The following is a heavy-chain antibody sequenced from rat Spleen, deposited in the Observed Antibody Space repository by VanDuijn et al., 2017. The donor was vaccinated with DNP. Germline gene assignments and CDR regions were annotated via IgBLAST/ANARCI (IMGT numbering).Heavy chain of an antibody. CDR3: ARWDSTGITTGFAY. D-gene: IGHD1-9*01. J-gene: IGHJ3*01. CDR2: INTDGDNT. Sequence: EVQLVESGGGLVQPGRSLKLSCVGSGFTFSSYWMFWIRQAPGKGLEWIASINTDGDNTYYRDSVKGRFTISRDNAKSTLYLQMDSLRSEDTATYYCARWDSTGITTGFAYWGQGTLVTVSS. V-gene: IGHV5-58*01. CDR1: GFTFSSYW.